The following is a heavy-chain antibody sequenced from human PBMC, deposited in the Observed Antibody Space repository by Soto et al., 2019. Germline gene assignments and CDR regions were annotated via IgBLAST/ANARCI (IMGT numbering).Heavy chain of an antibody. V-gene: IGHV3-7*01. CDR1: GFTFSSYW. CDR2: IKQDGSEK. J-gene: IGHJ4*02. CDR3: ARDELFGDYLVDY. Sequence: EVQLVESGGGLVQPGGSLRLSCAASGFTFSSYWMSWVGQAPGKGLEWVANIKQDGSEKYYVDSVKGRFTISRDNAKNSLYLQINSLRAEDTAVYYCARDELFGDYLVDYWGQGTLVTVSS. D-gene: IGHD4-17*01.